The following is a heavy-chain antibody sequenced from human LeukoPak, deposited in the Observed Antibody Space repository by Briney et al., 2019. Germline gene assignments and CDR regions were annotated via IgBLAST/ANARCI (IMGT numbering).Heavy chain of an antibody. V-gene: IGHV4-61*01. CDR3: ARLPAYSSEDY. CDR2: MYYSGST. J-gene: IGHJ4*02. D-gene: IGHD6-19*01. CDR1: GASVNSGSHY. Sequence: PSETLSLTCTVSGASVNSGSHYWSWFRQPPGKGLEWIGYMYYSGSTNYNPSLKSRVTISVDKSKNQFSLKLSSVTAADTAVYYCARLPAYSSEDYWGQGTLVTVSS.